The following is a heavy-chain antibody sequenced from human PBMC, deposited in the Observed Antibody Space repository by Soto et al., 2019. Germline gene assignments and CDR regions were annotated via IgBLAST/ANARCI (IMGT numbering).Heavy chain of an antibody. V-gene: IGHV4-59*08. CDR2: IYYSGST. J-gene: IGHJ4*02. Sequence: PSETLSLTCTVSGGSISSYYWSWIRQPPGKGLEWIGYIYYSGSTNYNPSLKSRVTISVDTSKNQFSLKLSSVTAADTAVYYCASLPVGLQQMDYWGQGTLVTVSS. CDR1: GGSISSYY. CDR3: ASLPVGLQQMDY. D-gene: IGHD6-13*01.